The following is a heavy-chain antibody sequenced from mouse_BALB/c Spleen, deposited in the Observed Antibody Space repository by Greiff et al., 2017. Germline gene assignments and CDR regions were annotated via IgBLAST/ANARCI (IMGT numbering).Heavy chain of an antibody. CDR3: ARAGYGNSFAY. Sequence: DVHLVESGGGLVKPGGSLKLSCAASGFTFSSYAMSWVRQTPEKRLEWVASISSGGSTYYPDSVKGRFTISRDNARNILYLQMSSLRSEDTAMYYCARAGYGNSFAYWGQGTLVTVSA. CDR2: ISSGGST. CDR1: GFTFSSYA. J-gene: IGHJ3*01. D-gene: IGHD2-10*02. V-gene: IGHV5-6-5*01.